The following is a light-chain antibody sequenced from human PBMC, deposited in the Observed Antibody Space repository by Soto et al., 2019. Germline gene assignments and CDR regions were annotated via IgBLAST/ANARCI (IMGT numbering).Light chain of an antibody. CDR3: LQDYNYPRT. CDR1: QGIRND. Sequence: AIPMTQSPSSLSASVGDRVTITCRASQGIRNDLGWYQQKPGKAPKLLIYAASRLQSGVPSRFSGSGAGTDFTLTISSLQPEDFATYYCLQDYNYPRTFGQGTKVEMK. V-gene: IGKV1-6*01. CDR2: AAS. J-gene: IGKJ1*01.